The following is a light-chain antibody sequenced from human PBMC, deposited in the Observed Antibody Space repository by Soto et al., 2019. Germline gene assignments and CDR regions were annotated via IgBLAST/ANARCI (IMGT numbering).Light chain of an antibody. J-gene: IGKJ4*01. Sequence: EIVMTQSPVTVSVSPGERATLSCRASESANSNLAWYQQKPGQAPRLLIYGASTRATGIPARFSGSGSGTEFTLTISSLQSEDFAVYYCQQFQKWPLTFGGGTNVEIK. V-gene: IGKV3-15*01. CDR3: QQFQKWPLT. CDR1: ESANSN. CDR2: GAS.